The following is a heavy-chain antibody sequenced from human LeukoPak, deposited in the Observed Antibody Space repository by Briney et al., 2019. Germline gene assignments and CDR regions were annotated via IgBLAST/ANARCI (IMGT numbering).Heavy chain of an antibody. D-gene: IGHD2-8*02. CDR2: IYHSGST. Sequence: SQTLSLTCAVSGGSISSGDYSWSWIRQPPGKGLEWIGYIYHSGSTYYNPSLKSRVTISVDRSKNQFSLKLSSVTAADTAVYYCARAGGGWFDPWGQGTLVTVSS. CDR3: ARAGGGWFDP. CDR1: GGSISSGDYS. V-gene: IGHV4-30-2*01. J-gene: IGHJ5*02.